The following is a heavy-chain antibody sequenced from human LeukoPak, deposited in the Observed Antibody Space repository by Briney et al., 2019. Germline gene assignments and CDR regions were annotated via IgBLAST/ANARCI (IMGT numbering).Heavy chain of an antibody. Sequence: SVKVSCKASGGTFSSYATSWVRQAPGQGLEWMGGIIPIFGTANYAQKFQGRVTITTDESTSTAYMELSSLRSEDTAVYYCARDALPYYYDSSGYYYYYYFDYWGQGTLVTVSS. J-gene: IGHJ4*02. CDR2: IIPIFGTA. V-gene: IGHV1-69*05. CDR3: ARDALPYYYDSSGYYYYYYFDY. CDR1: GGTFSSYA. D-gene: IGHD3-22*01.